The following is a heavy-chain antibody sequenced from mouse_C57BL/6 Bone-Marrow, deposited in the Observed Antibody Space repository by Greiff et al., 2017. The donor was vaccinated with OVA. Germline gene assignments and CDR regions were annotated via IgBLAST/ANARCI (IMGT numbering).Heavy chain of an antibody. Sequence: EVHLVESGAELVKPGASVKLSCPASGFNIKDYYMHWVKQRPEQGLEWIGRIDPEDGETKYAPKFQGKDTITADTSSNTAYLQLSSLTSEDTAVYYCARPMYYYGSSSDWYFDVWGTGTTGTVAS. CDR1: GFNIKDYY. CDR2: IDPEDGET. J-gene: IGHJ1*03. D-gene: IGHD1-1*01. CDR3: ARPMYYYGSSSDWYFDV. V-gene: IGHV14-2*01.